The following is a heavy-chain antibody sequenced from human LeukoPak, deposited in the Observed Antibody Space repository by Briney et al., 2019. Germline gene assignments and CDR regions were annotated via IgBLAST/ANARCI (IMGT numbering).Heavy chain of an antibody. D-gene: IGHD1-26*01. Sequence: SETLSLTCTVSGGSVSSGSYYWSWIRQPPGKGLEWIGYIYYSGSTNYNPSLKSRVTISVDTSKNQFSLKLSSVTAADTAVYYCARVYRDYFYGMDVWGQGTTVTVSS. J-gene: IGHJ6*02. CDR3: ARVYRDYFYGMDV. CDR1: GGSVSSGSYY. CDR2: IYYSGST. V-gene: IGHV4-61*01.